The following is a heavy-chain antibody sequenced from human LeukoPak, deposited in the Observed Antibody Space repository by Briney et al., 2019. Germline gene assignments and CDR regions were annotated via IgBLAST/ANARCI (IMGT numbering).Heavy chain of an antibody. V-gene: IGHV1-3*01. CDR2: INAGNGNT. CDR1: GYTFTSYA. J-gene: IGHJ3*02. D-gene: IGHD6-13*01. Sequence: ASVKVSCKASGYTFTSYAMHWVRPAPGQRLEWMGWINAGNGNTKYSQKFQGRVTITRDTSASTAYMELSSLRSEDTAVYYCASTSSSWYGGLGAFDIWGQGTMVTVSS. CDR3: ASTSSSWYGGLGAFDI.